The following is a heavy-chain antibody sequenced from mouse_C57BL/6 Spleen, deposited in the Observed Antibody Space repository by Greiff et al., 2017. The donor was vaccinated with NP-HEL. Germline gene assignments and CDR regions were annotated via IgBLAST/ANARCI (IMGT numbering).Heavy chain of an antibody. CDR3: ARLGLRRDWYFDV. CDR1: GYTFTSYW. D-gene: IGHD2-4*01. Sequence: QVQLQQSGAELVKPGASVKLSCKASGYTFTSYWMHWVKQRPGQGLEWIGMIHPNSGSTNYNEKFKSKATLTVDKSSSTAYMQLSSLTSEDSAVYYCARLGLRRDWYFDVWGTGTTVTVSS. CDR2: IHPNSGST. J-gene: IGHJ1*03. V-gene: IGHV1-64*01.